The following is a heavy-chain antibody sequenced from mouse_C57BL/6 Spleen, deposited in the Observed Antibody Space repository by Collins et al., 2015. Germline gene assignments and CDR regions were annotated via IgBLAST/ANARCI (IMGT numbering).Heavy chain of an antibody. Sequence: QVQLKQSGPGLVQPSQSLSITCTVSGFSLTSYGVHWVRQSPGKGLEWLGVIWGGGSTDYNAAFISRLSISKDNSKSQVFFKMNSLQANDTAIYYCARNGNSYAMDYWGQGTSVTVSS. CDR1: GFSLTSYG. CDR3: ARNGNSYAMDY. D-gene: IGHD2-1*01. J-gene: IGHJ4*01. V-gene: IGHV2-2*02. CDR2: IWGGGST.